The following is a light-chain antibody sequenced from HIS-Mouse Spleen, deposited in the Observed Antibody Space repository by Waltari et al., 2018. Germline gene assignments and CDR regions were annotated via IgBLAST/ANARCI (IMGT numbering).Light chain of an antibody. V-gene: IGLV2-23*01. CDR1: SSDVGSYNL. J-gene: IGLJ3*02. CDR2: EGS. CDR3: CSYAGSSTWV. Sequence: QSALTQPASVSGSPGQSITISCTGTSSDVGSYNLVSWYQQHPGKAPKLMIYEGSKRASGVCNRFSGSKSGNTASLTISGLQAEDEADYYCCSYAGSSTWVFGGGTKLTVL.